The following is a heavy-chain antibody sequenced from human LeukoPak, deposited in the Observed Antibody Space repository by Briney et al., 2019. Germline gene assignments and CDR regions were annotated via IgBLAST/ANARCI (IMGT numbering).Heavy chain of an antibody. CDR3: ARDEFSDYYYGMDV. Sequence: GGSLRLSCAASGFTVSSNYMSWVRQAPGKGLEWVSVIYSGGSTYYADSVKGRFTISRDISKNTLYLQMNSLRAEDTAVYYCARDEFSDYYYGMDVWGQGTTVTVSS. V-gene: IGHV3-66*01. D-gene: IGHD3-16*02. CDR1: GFTVSSNY. J-gene: IGHJ6*02. CDR2: IYSGGST.